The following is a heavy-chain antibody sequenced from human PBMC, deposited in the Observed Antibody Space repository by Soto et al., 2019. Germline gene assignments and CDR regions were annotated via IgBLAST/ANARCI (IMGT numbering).Heavy chain of an antibody. CDR1: GFTFSSYS. CDR2: IRGSGGST. D-gene: IGHD6-6*01. J-gene: IGHJ6*02. CDR3: AKARPLVLSYYYYYGMDV. V-gene: IGHV3-23*01. Sequence: PGGSLRLSCAASGFTFSSYSMSWVRPAPGKGLEWVSAIRGSGGSTYYADSVKGRFTISRDNSKNTLYLQMNSLRAEDTAVYYCAKARPLVLSYYYYYGMDVWGQGTTVTVSS.